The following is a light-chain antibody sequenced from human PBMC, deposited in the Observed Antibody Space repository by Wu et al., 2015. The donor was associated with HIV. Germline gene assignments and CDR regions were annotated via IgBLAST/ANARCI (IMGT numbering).Light chain of an antibody. V-gene: IGKV3-20*01. CDR2: DAF. Sequence: EIVLTQSPATLSLSPGERATLSCRASQNLNNNLAWYQQKPGQAPRLLIYDAFNRDTGIPARFSGSGSGTDFTLTISRLEPEDFAVYYCQQYGSSPFTFGPGTKVDIK. CDR3: QQYGSSPFT. J-gene: IGKJ3*01. CDR1: QNLNNN.